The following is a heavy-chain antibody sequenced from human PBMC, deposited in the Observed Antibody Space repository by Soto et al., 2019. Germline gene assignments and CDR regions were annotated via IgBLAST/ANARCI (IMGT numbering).Heavy chain of an antibody. V-gene: IGHV3-23*01. CDR1: GFTFSSYA. J-gene: IGHJ4*02. CDR2: ISSSGLTT. D-gene: IGHD4-17*01. CDR3: ATRLATVTTWWFLFDY. Sequence: EVQLLESGGGLVQPGGALRLSCVASGFTFSSYAINWVRQAPGKGLEWVSGISSSGLTTYYADSVKGRFTISRDNSKNTLYLQMNSLRVEDTAIYYCATRLATVTTWWFLFDYWGQGTLVTVSS.